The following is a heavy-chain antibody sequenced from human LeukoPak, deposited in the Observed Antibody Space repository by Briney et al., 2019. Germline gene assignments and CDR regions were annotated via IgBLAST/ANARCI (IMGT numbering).Heavy chain of an antibody. CDR1: GYSISSGYY. CDR2: IYTSGST. V-gene: IGHV4-61*02. J-gene: IGHJ4*02. Sequence: SETLSLTCTVSGYSISSGYYWSWIRQPAGKGLEWIGRIYTSGSTNYNPSLKSRVTISVDTSKNQFSLKLSSVTAADTAVYYCARRGGIRLVYFDYWGQGTLVTVSS. D-gene: IGHD3-16*01. CDR3: ARRGGIRLVYFDY.